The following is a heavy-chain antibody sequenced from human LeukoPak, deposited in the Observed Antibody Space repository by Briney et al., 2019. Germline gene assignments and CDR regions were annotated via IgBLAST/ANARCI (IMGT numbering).Heavy chain of an antibody. CDR1: GGSISSYY. CDR2: IYYSGST. Sequence: PSETLSLTCTVPGGSISSYYWSWIRQPPGKGLEWIGYIYYSGSTNYNPSLKSRVTISVDTSKNQFSLKLSSVTAADTAVYYCARGSEGIDYWGQGTLVTVSS. D-gene: IGHD3-10*01. V-gene: IGHV4-59*01. J-gene: IGHJ4*02. CDR3: ARGSEGIDY.